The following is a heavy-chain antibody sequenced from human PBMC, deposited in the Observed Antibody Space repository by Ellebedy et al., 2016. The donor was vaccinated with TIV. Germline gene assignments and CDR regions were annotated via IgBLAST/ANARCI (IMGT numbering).Heavy chain of an antibody. Sequence: MPSETLSLTCTVSGGSISSGDYYWSWIRQPPGKGLEWIGYIYYSGSTYYNPSLKSRVTISVDTSKNQFSLKLSSVTAADTAVYYCAREWRLGYGSGSYAWFDPWGQGTLVTVSS. V-gene: IGHV4-30-4*01. D-gene: IGHD3-10*01. CDR3: AREWRLGYGSGSYAWFDP. CDR2: IYYSGST. J-gene: IGHJ5*02. CDR1: GGSISSGDYY.